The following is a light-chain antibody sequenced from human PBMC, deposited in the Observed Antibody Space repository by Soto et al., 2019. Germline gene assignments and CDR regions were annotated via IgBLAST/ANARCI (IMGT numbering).Light chain of an antibody. Sequence: IVMKQYPVTLSLSPGERATLSCRASQFVSSNLAWYQQKPGQAPRLLIYGASTRATGIPARFSGSGSGTEFTLTISNLQSEDFAVYFCQQYHNWPPITFGQGTRLEVK. CDR1: QFVSSN. CDR2: GAS. J-gene: IGKJ5*01. CDR3: QQYHNWPPIT. V-gene: IGKV3D-15*01.